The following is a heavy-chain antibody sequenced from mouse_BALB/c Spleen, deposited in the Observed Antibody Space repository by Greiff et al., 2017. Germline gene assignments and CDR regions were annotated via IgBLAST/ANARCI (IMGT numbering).Heavy chain of an antibody. Sequence: EVQLVETGGGLVQPKGSLKLSCAASGFTFNTNAMNWVRQAPGKGLEWVARIRSKSNNYATYYADSVKDRFTISRDDSQSMLYLQMNNLKTEDTAMYYCVRGTTPFAYWGQGTLVTVSA. CDR2: IRSKSNNYAT. CDR3: VRGTTPFAY. D-gene: IGHD1-1*01. CDR1: GFTFNTNA. J-gene: IGHJ3*01. V-gene: IGHV10S3*01.